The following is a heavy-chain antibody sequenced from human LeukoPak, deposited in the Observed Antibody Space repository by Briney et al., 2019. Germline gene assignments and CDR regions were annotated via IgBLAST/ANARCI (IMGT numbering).Heavy chain of an antibody. CDR2: IHSGGSS. Sequence: GGSLRLSCAASGFTVSSNYMSWVRQAPGKRLEWVSVIHSGGSSYYADSVKGRFTVSRDNSKNTLFLQMNSLRAEDTAVYYCARSLYFDYWGQGTLVTVSS. J-gene: IGHJ4*02. CDR3: ARSLYFDY. CDR1: GFTVSSNY. V-gene: IGHV3-66*01.